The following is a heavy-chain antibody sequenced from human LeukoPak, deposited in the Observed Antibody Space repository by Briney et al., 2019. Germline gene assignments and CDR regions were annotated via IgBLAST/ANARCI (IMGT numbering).Heavy chain of an antibody. Sequence: SETLSLTCTVSGGSISSYYWSWIRQPPGKGLEWIGYIYYSGSTNYNPSLKSRVTISVDTSKNQFSLKLSSVTAADTAVYYCAGLSLGYCSGGGCPGFDYWGQGTLVTVSS. V-gene: IGHV4-59*01. CDR1: GGSISSYY. J-gene: IGHJ4*02. CDR3: AGLSLGYCSGGGCPGFDY. D-gene: IGHD2-15*01. CDR2: IYYSGST.